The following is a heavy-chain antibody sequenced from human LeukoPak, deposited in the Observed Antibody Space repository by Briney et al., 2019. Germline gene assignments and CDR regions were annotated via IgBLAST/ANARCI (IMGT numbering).Heavy chain of an antibody. J-gene: IGHJ4*02. V-gene: IGHV4-39*07. CDR1: GGSISSSSYY. CDR2: IYYSGST. D-gene: IGHD1-1*01. CDR3: ARTEPSGTTSH. Sequence: SETLSLTCTVSGGSISSSSYYWGWIRQPPGKGLEWIGSIYYSGSTYYNPSLKSRVTLSVDTSRNQFSLSLRSMTAADTAVYYCARTEPSGTTSHWGQGTLVTVSS.